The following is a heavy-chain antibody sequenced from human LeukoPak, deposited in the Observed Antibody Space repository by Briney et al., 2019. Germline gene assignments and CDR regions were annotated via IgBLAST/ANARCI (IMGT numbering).Heavy chain of an antibody. CDR1: GYSISSGYY. CDR3: ARVTMTHYYMDV. V-gene: IGHV4-38-2*02. D-gene: IGHD2-2*01. Sequence: SETLSLTCTVSGYSISSGYYWGWIRQPPGKGLEWIGSIYYSGSTYYNPSLKSRVTISVDTSKNQFSLKLSSVTAADTAVYYCARVTMTHYYMDVWGKGTTVTVSS. CDR2: IYYSGST. J-gene: IGHJ6*03.